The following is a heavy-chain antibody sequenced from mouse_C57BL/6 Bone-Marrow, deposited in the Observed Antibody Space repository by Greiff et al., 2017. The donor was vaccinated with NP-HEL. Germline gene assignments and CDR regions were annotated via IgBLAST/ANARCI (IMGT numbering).Heavy chain of an antibody. CDR2: ILPGSGNT. CDR1: GYTFTGNW. Sequence: QVQLQQSGAELMKPGASVKLSCKATGYTFTGNWIEWVKQRPGHGLEWIGEILPGSGNTYYNERFKGKATFTADTSSNTAYMQLSSLTTEDSAIYYCARDYYGSSYFDYWGQGTTLTGSS. V-gene: IGHV1-9*01. J-gene: IGHJ2*01. D-gene: IGHD1-1*01. CDR3: ARDYYGSSYFDY.